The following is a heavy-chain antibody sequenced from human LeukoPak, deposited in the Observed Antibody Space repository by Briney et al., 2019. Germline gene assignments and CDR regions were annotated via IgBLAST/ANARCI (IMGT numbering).Heavy chain of an antibody. V-gene: IGHV4-59*01. CDR1: GGSISSYY. CDR3: ARVSRGNSVGGDY. J-gene: IGHJ4*02. D-gene: IGHD4-23*01. CDR2: IYYSGST. Sequence: SETLSLTCTVSGGSISSYYWSWIRQPPGKGLEWIGYIYYSGSTNYNPSLKSRVTISVHTSKNQFPLKLSSVTAADTAMYYCARVSRGNSVGGDYWGQGTLVTVSS.